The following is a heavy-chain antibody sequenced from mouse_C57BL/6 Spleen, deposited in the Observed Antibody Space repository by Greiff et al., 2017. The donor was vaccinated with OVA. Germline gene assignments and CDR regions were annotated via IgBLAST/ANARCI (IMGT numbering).Heavy chain of an antibody. CDR2: INYDGSST. CDR3: ARAGYLITTVVATGSFAY. D-gene: IGHD1-1*01. J-gene: IGHJ2*01. CDR1: GFTFSNYY. V-gene: IGHV5-16*01. Sequence: DVKLVESEGGLVQPGSSMKLSCTASGFTFSNYYMAWVRQDPEKGLEWIANINYDGSSTYYLDYFKSSFIISRDNAKNILYLQISSLESEDTATYYWARAGYLITTVVATGSFAYWGQGTTLTVSS.